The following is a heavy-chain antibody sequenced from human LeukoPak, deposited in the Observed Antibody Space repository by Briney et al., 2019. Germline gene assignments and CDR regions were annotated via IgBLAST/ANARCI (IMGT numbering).Heavy chain of an antibody. J-gene: IGHJ4*02. CDR3: ARVICSGGSCRFDY. V-gene: IGHV4-39*07. Sequence: SETLSLTCTVSGGSISSSSYYWGWIRQPPGKGLESIGTIYYSGSTYYNPSLKSRVTISVDTSKNQFSLKLSSVTAADTAVYYCARVICSGGSCRFDYWGQGTLVTVSS. CDR1: GGSISSSSYY. D-gene: IGHD2-15*01. CDR2: IYYSGST.